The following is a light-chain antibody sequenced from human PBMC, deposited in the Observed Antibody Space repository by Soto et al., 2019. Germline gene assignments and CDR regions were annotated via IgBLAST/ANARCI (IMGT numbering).Light chain of an antibody. V-gene: IGKV3-11*01. Sequence: EIVLTQSPATLSLSPGERATLSCRASQSVSSYLAWYQQKPGQAPRLLICDASNMATGIPARFSGTVSGTDFTLTISSLDPEDFAVYYCQQRSNWPPAITFGQGTRLEIK. CDR3: QQRSNWPPAIT. J-gene: IGKJ5*01. CDR1: QSVSSY. CDR2: DAS.